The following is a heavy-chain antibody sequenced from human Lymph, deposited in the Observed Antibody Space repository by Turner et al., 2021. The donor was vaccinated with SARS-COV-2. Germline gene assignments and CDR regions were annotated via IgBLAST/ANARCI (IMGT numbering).Heavy chain of an antibody. J-gene: IGHJ4*02. CDR1: GYSFTNYW. V-gene: IGHV5-10-1*03. CDR2: IDPNNSYT. CDR3: AGPGR. Sequence: EVQLVQSGAAVTKPGDSLRISCKGSGYSFTNYWISWVRQMPGKGLEWMGRIDPNNSYTSYSATFQGDVTNSADKSISSAYLQWSSVKASDTAIYFCAGPGRWGQGTLVTVSS.